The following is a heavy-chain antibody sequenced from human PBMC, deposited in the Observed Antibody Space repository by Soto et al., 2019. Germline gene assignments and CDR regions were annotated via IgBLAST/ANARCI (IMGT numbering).Heavy chain of an antibody. V-gene: IGHV1-3*01. CDR1: GYTFTSYA. CDR3: AREMGSSGWYHRYYYYGMDV. J-gene: IGHJ6*02. Sequence: ASVKVSCKASGYTFTSYAMHWVRQAPGQRLEWMGWINAGNGNTKYSQKFQGRVTITRDTSASTAYMELSSLRSEDTAVYYCAREMGSSGWYHRYYYYGMDVWGQGTTVTVSS. D-gene: IGHD6-19*01. CDR2: INAGNGNT.